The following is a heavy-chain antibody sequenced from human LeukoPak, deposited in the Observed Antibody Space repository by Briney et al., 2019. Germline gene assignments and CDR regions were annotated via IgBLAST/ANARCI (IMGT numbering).Heavy chain of an antibody. V-gene: IGHV3-33*01. CDR3: ARDERWELPYYYYGMDV. J-gene: IGHJ6*02. CDR2: IWYDGSNK. D-gene: IGHD1-26*01. CDR1: GFTFSSYG. Sequence: PGGSLRLSCAASGFTFSSYGMHWVRQAPGKGLEWVAVIWYDGSNKYYADSVKGRFTISRDNSKNTLYLQMNSLRAEDTAVYYCARDERWELPYYYYGMDVWGQGTTVTVSS.